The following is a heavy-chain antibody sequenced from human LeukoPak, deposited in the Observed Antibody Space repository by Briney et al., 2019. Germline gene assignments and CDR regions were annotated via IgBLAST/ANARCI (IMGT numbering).Heavy chain of an antibody. Sequence: SETLSLTCTVSGVSITSGDYYWSWIRQPPGKGLEWIAYMYYSGSTYYNPSLKSRFTMSADTSKNQFSLKLSSVTAADTAVYYCARPYYYDSRIDPWGQGTLVTVSS. CDR3: ARPYYYDSRIDP. J-gene: IGHJ5*02. CDR2: MYYSGST. D-gene: IGHD3-22*01. V-gene: IGHV4-30-4*01. CDR1: GVSITSGDYY.